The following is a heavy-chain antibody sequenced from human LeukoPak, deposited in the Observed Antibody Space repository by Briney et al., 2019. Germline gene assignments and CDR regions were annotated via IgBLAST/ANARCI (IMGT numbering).Heavy chain of an antibody. Sequence: PGGSLRLSCAAPGFTFSSYAMSWVRQAPGKGLEWVSAISGSGGSTYYADSVKGRFTISRDNSKNTLYLQMNSLRAEDTAVYYCASSPMVRGVLIFDYWGQGTLVTVSS. CDR1: GFTFSSYA. CDR2: ISGSGGST. CDR3: ASSPMVRGVLIFDY. V-gene: IGHV3-23*01. J-gene: IGHJ4*02. D-gene: IGHD3-10*01.